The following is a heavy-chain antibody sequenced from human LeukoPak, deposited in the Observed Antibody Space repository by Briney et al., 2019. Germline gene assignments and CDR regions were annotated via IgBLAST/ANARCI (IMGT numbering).Heavy chain of an antibody. CDR1: GYTFTSYG. CDR2: ISTYNGNS. J-gene: IGHJ4*02. Sequence: ASVKVSCKASGYTFTSYGITWVRQAPGQGLEWMGWISTYNGNSNYAQKLQGRVTMTTDTSTSTGYMELRSLRSDDTAVYFCARAGHRRYYYDNGYDYWGQGTLVTVSS. CDR3: ARAGHRRYYYDNGYDY. V-gene: IGHV1-18*01. D-gene: IGHD3-22*01.